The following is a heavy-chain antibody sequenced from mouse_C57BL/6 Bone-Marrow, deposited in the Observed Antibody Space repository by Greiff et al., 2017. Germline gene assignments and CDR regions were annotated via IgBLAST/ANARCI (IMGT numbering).Heavy chain of an antibody. CDR3: ARDDYEGYWYFDV. CDR1: GFTFSDYG. CDR2: ISNLAYSI. J-gene: IGHJ1*03. Sequence: EVQLVESGGGLVQPGGSLKLSCAASGFTFSDYGMAWVRQAPREGPEWVAFISNLAYSIYYADTVTGRFTISRENAKNTLYLEMSSLRSEDTAMYYCARDDYEGYWYFDVWGTGTTVTVSS. V-gene: IGHV5-15*01. D-gene: IGHD2-4*01.